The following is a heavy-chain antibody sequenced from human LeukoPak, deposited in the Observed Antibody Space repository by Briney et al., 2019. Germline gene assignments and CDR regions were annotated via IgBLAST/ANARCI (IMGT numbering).Heavy chain of an antibody. D-gene: IGHD3-22*01. CDR3: ATQTNYYDSNPLGY. J-gene: IGHJ4*02. Sequence: GGSLTLYCAASGFTFSSYAMSWVRQAPGKGLEWISTISGSGGPTYYADSVKGRFAISRDNSKNTLYLQMSSLRAEDTAVYYCATQTNYYDSNPLGYWGQGPLVTVSS. CDR1: GFTFSSYA. CDR2: ISGSGGPT. V-gene: IGHV3-23*01.